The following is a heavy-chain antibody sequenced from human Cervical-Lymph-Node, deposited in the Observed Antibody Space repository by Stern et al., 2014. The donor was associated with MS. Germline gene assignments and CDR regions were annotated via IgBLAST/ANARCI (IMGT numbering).Heavy chain of an antibody. Sequence: EVQLVESGGGLVQPGGSLRLSCAASEFAFSSYWMHWVRQAPGKGLGWVSRINSDGSGTSYADSVKGRFTISRDNAKNTLYLRMNSLRAEDTAVYYCARVFDTSGYSEILDYWGQGTLVTVSS. CDR1: EFAFSSYW. J-gene: IGHJ4*02. D-gene: IGHD3-22*01. CDR3: ARVFDTSGYSEILDY. V-gene: IGHV3-74*02. CDR2: INSDGSGT.